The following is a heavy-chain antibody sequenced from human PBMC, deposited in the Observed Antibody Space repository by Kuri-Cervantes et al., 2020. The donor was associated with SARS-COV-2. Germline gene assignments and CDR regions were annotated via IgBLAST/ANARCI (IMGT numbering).Heavy chain of an antibody. CDR1: GYSISSGYY. Sequence: SETLSLTGAVSGYSISSGYYWGWIRQPPGKGLEWIGSIYHSGRTYYNPSLKSRVTISVDTSKNQFSLKLSSVTAADTAVYYCARLLDIGGGDYWGQGTLVTVSS. D-gene: IGHD1-1*01. V-gene: IGHV4-38-2*01. J-gene: IGHJ4*02. CDR3: ARLLDIGGGDY. CDR2: IYHSGRT.